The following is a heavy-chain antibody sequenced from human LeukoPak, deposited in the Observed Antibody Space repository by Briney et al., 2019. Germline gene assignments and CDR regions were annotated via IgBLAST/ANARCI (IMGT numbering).Heavy chain of an antibody. J-gene: IGHJ4*02. CDR2: MYSSGST. CDR1: GGSISSGSYY. CDR3: ARGTVGRTYCGGDCYSPIDY. D-gene: IGHD2-21*01. Sequence: SLTLSLTCTVSGGSISSGSYYWSWIRQPAGKGLEWIGRMYSSGSTNYNPSLKSRVTISVDTSKNQFSLKLSSVTAADTAVYYCARGTVGRTYCGGDCYSPIDYWGQGSLVTVSS. V-gene: IGHV4-61*02.